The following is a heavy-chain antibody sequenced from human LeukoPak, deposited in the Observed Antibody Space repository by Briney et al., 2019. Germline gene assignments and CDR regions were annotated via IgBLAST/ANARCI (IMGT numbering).Heavy chain of an antibody. V-gene: IGHV3-48*03. Sequence: GGSLRLSCAASGFTLSSYEVNWVRQAPGKGLEWVSYISTSGSTKYYADSVKGRFTISRDNAENSLYLQMNSLRAEDTAVYYCARRYCSSTSCTPDYWGQGTLVTVSS. CDR3: ARRYCSSTSCTPDY. J-gene: IGHJ4*02. CDR1: GFTLSSYE. CDR2: ISTSGSTK. D-gene: IGHD2-2*01.